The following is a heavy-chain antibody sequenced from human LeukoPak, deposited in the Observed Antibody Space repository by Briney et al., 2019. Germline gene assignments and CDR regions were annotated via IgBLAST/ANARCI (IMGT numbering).Heavy chain of an antibody. D-gene: IGHD1-26*01. Sequence: SETLSLTCTVSGGSISSYYWSWIRQPPGKGLEWIGYIYYSGSTNYNPSLKSRVTISVDTSTNQFSLKLSSVTAADTAVYYCARDVMGATAWDYWGREPWSPSPQ. CDR3: ARDVMGATAWDY. CDR2: IYYSGST. V-gene: IGHV4-59*01. J-gene: IGHJ4*02. CDR1: GGSISSYY.